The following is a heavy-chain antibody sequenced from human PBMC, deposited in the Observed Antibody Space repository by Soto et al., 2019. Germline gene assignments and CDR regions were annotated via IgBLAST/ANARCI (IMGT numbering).Heavy chain of an antibody. CDR1: GFIFSSYG. J-gene: IGHJ4*02. CDR2: ISYEGSHT. D-gene: IGHD2-15*01. CDR3: AKEVHCGGGSCSWSEGFDY. V-gene: IGHV3-30*18. Sequence: QVQLVESGGGVVQPWRSLRLSCAASGFIFSSYGMHWVRQAPGKGLEGVAVISYEGSHTYYADSVKGRFTITRDNSKNTLDLQMNSLRPEDTAVYYCAKEVHCGGGSCSWSEGFDYWGQGTLLTVSS.